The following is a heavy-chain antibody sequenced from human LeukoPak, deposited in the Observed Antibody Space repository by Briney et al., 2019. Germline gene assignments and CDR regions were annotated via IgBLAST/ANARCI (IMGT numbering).Heavy chain of an antibody. CDR2: IKQDGNEK. Sequence: PGGSLRLSCAASGFTFDSYWMSWVRQAPGKGLEWVANIKQDGNEKYYVDSVKGRFTIYRDNAENSLYLQMNRLRAEDTAVYYFTRDPLTQNDYWGQGTLVTVSS. CDR3: TRDPLTQNDY. D-gene: IGHD1-14*01. J-gene: IGHJ4*02. CDR1: GFTFDSYW. V-gene: IGHV3-7*01.